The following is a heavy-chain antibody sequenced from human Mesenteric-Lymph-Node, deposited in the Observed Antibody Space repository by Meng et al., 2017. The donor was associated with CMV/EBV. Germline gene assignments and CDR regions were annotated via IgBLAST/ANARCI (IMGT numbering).Heavy chain of an antibody. J-gene: IGHJ5*02. Sequence: GESLKISCAASGFTFDDHGMSWVRQAPGKGLEWVSGINWNGVSTGYADSVKGRFTISRDNAKNSLYLQMNSLRAEDTALYYCARDPRVRGSSSSRGFAPGGQGTLVTVSS. D-gene: IGHD6-6*01. V-gene: IGHV3-20*04. CDR3: ARDPRVRGSSSSRGFAP. CDR2: INWNGVST. CDR1: GFTFDDHG.